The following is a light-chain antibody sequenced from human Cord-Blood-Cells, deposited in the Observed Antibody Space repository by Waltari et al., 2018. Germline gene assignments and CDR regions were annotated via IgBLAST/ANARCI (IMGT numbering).Light chain of an antibody. Sequence: EIVMTQPPATLPVSPGERATRSCRASQSVSSNLAWYQQKPGQAPRLLIYGASTRATGIPARFSGSGSGTEFTLTISSLQSEDFAVYYCQQYNNWPLTFGGGTKVEIK. J-gene: IGKJ4*01. CDR1: QSVSSN. CDR3: QQYNNWPLT. V-gene: IGKV3-15*01. CDR2: GAS.